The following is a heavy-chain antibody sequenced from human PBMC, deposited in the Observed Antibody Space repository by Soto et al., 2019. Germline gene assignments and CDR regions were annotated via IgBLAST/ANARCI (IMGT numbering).Heavy chain of an antibody. CDR1: GYSFTSYW. V-gene: IGHV5-51*01. J-gene: IGHJ5*02. CDR3: ARLRVLMVYAIDNNWFAP. CDR2: IYPGDSDT. D-gene: IGHD2-8*01. Sequence: PGESLKISCKGSGYSFTSYWIGWVRQMPGKGLEWMGIIYPGDSDTRYSPSFQGQVTISADKSISTAYLQWSSLKASDTAMYYCARLRVLMVYAIDNNWFAPWGQGTLVTVSS.